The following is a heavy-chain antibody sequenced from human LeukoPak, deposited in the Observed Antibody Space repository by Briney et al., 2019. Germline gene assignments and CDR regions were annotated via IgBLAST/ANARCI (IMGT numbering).Heavy chain of an antibody. J-gene: IGHJ4*02. V-gene: IGHV3-33*01. CDR3: ARDLFQLPDY. Sequence: GGSLRLSCAASGFTFSTYGMHRVRQAPGKGLEWVAVIWYDGSNKYYADSVKGRFTISRDNSKNTLYLQMNSLRAEDTAVYYCARDLFQLPDYRGQGTLVTVSS. CDR2: IWYDGSNK. CDR1: GFTFSTYG.